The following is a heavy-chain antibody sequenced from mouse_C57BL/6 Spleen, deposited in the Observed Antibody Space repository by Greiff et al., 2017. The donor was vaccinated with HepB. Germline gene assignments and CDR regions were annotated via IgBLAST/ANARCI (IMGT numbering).Heavy chain of an antibody. CDR3: ARSKMDY. CDR2: IDPSDSYT. V-gene: IGHV1-50*01. J-gene: IGHJ4*01. CDR1: GYTFTSYW. Sequence: VQLQQPGAELVKPGASVKLSCKASGYTFTSYWMQWVKQRPGQGLEWIGEIDPSDSYTNYNQKFKGKATLTVDTSSSTAYMQLSSLTSEDSAVYYCARSKMDYWGQGTSVTVAS.